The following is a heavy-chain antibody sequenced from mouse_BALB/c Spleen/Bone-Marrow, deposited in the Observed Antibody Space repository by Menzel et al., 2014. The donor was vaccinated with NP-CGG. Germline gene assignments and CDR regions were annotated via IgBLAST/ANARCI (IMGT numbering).Heavy chain of an antibody. J-gene: IGHJ2*01. V-gene: IGHV3-2*02. CDR1: GYSITSGFA. Sequence: VQLQQSGPGLVKPSQSLSLPCTVTGYSITSGFACNWIRQFPGNNLEWMGYITSSGRTSYHPSLKGRISITRDTSKNQFFLQLNSVTTEDTATYYCARSGNFFDYWGQGTTLTVSS. CDR2: ITSSGRT. CDR3: ARSGNFFDY. D-gene: IGHD1-3*01.